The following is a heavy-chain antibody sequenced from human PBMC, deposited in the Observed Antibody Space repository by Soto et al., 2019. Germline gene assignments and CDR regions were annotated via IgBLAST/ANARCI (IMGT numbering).Heavy chain of an antibody. CDR2: ITGSGDNT. Sequence: GGSLRLSCAASGFTFSSYAMGWVRQAPGKGLEWVAGITGSGDNTNHADSVKGRFTISRDKFRNTLYLEMNSLRPDDTAVYFCAKAAGFSSSWYPTLDNWGQETLVTVSS. D-gene: IGHD6-13*01. J-gene: IGHJ4*02. V-gene: IGHV3-23*01. CDR1: GFTFSSYA. CDR3: AKAAGFSSSWYPTLDN.